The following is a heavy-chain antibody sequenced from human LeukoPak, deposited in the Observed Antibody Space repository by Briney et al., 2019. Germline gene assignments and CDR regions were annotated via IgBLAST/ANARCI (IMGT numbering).Heavy chain of an antibody. Sequence: SVKVSCKASGYTFTSYGISWVRQAPGQGLEWMGGIIPIFGTANYAQKFQGRVTITADESTSTAYMELSSLRSKDTAVYYCALRGYSYGFDYWGQGTLVTVSS. CDR2: IIPIFGTA. J-gene: IGHJ4*02. CDR3: ALRGYSYGFDY. D-gene: IGHD5-18*01. V-gene: IGHV1-69*13. CDR1: GYTFTSYG.